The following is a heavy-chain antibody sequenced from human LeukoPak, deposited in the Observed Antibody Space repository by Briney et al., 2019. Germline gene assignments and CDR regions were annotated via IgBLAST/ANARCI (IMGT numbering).Heavy chain of an antibody. J-gene: IGHJ3*02. CDR1: GGSISSHY. V-gene: IGHV4-59*11. Sequence: SETLSLTCTVSGGSISSHYWSWIRQPPGKGLEWIGYIYYSGSTNYNPSLKSRVTISVDTSKNQFSLKLSSVTAADTAVYYCATGPYCGGDCTVGALDIWGQGTMVTVSS. D-gene: IGHD2-21*02. CDR2: IYYSGST. CDR3: ATGPYCGGDCTVGALDI.